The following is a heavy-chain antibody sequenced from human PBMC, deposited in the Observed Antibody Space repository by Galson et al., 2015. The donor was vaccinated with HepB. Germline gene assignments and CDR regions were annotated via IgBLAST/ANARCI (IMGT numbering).Heavy chain of an antibody. J-gene: IGHJ6*02. D-gene: IGHD1-26*01. Sequence: SLRLSCAASGFIFSAYSMSWVRQAPGKGLEWVSSISSNSNYINYVDSVKGRFTISRDNAKNSLYLLMNSLRAEDTAVFYCAREGVGAPYTYYYGLDVWGQGTTVTVSS. CDR3: AREGVGAPYTYYYGLDV. V-gene: IGHV3-21*01. CDR1: GFIFSAYS. CDR2: ISSNSNYI.